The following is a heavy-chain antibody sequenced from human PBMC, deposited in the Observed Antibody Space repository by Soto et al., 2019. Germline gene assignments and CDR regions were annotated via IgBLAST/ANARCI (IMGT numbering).Heavy chain of an antibody. CDR3: ARKGGGYYDFWSGSTAIDAFDS. J-gene: IGHJ3*02. Sequence: ASVKVSCKASGYTFTSYGISRVRQAPGQGLEWMGWISAYNGNTNYAQKLQVRVTMTTDTSTITAYMELRSLISDDTAVYYCARKGGGYYDFWSGSTAIDAFDSWGQGTMVTVSS. D-gene: IGHD3-3*01. V-gene: IGHV1-18*01. CDR2: ISAYNGNT. CDR1: GYTFTSYG.